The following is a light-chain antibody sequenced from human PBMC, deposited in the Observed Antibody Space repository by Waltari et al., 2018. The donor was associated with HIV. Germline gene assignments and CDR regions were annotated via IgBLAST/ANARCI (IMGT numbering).Light chain of an antibody. V-gene: IGLV2-23*01. J-gene: IGLJ1*01. CDR3: CSYAGTSTYV. CDR1: SSDVGSYNL. CDR2: EGT. Sequence: QSARPQPASVSGSPGQSITISCTGTSSDVGSYNLVSRYQPHPGKVPQLMIYEGTKRPSGVSNRFSGSKSGNTASLTISGLQAEDEADYYCCSYAGTSTYVFGTGTKVTVL.